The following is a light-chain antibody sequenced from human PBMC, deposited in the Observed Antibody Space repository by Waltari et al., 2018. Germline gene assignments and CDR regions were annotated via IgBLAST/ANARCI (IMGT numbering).Light chain of an antibody. CDR3: QSYDTSLGVV. J-gene: IGLJ2*01. CDR2: GVN. V-gene: IGLV1-40*01. Sequence: QSVLTQPPSVSGAPRQRVTISCTGSWSNIGAGYDVHWYQQLPGKAPTLLVYGVNTRPPGVPDRFFGSKSGTSASLAIPGLQPEDEADYYCQSYDTSLGVVFGGGTKLTVL. CDR1: WSNIGAGYD.